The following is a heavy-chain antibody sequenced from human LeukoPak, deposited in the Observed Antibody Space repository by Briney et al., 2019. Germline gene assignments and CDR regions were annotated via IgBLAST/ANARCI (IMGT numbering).Heavy chain of an antibody. CDR3: ARGLGYTEPFFEY. J-gene: IGHJ4*02. CDR2: IYTSGNA. Sequence: SETLSLTLTGSGCSINRYYWIWILQPAGKGLEWNGRIYTSGNADSNPSPTRRVTMSIYTSRTQFPLTLNSVTAADTAVYYCARGLGYTEPFFEYWGQGTLVTVSS. D-gene: IGHD3-16*02. V-gene: IGHV4-4*07. CDR1: GCSINRYY.